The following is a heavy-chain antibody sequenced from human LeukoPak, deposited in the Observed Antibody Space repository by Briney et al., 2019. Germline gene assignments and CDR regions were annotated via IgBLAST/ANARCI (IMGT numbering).Heavy chain of an antibody. CDR2: ISGSGGST. CDR1: GFTFSNYA. CDR3: ATLVSSGWSYYFDY. J-gene: IGHJ4*02. D-gene: IGHD6-19*01. V-gene: IGHV3-23*01. Sequence: GGSLRLSCVASGFTFSNYAMSWVRQAPGKGLEWVSAISGSGGSTYYADSVKGRFTISRDNSKNTLYLQMNSLRAEDTAVYYCATLVSSGWSYYFDYWGQGTLVTVSS.